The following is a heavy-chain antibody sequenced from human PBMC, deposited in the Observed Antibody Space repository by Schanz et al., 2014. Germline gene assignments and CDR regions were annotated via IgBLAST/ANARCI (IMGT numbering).Heavy chain of an antibody. Sequence: QVQLQESGPGLVKPSQTLSLTCTVSGGSVSSGRYYWSWIRQFPGKGLEWIGFISYSGSTYYNPSLKSRVTISVDTSKNQFSLNLSSATAADTAVYYCARDRGHGDLPGDIWGQGTMVNVSS. CDR1: GGSVSSGRYY. D-gene: IGHD4-17*01. J-gene: IGHJ3*02. CDR2: ISYSGST. CDR3: ARDRGHGDLPGDI. V-gene: IGHV4-31*03.